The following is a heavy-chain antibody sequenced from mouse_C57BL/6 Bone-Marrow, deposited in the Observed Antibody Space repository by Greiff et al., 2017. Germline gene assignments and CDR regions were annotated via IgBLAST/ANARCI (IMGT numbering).Heavy chain of an antibody. J-gene: IGHJ1*03. CDR2: ISGGGGNT. Sequence: EVQGVESGGGLVKPGGSLKLSCAASGFTFSSYTMSWVRQTPEKRLEWVATISGGGGNTYYPDSVKGRFTISRDNAKNTLYLQMSSLRSEDTALYYCARRSYYGSSYWYFDVWGTGTTVTVSS. CDR1: GFTFSSYT. D-gene: IGHD1-1*01. V-gene: IGHV5-9*01. CDR3: ARRSYYGSSYWYFDV.